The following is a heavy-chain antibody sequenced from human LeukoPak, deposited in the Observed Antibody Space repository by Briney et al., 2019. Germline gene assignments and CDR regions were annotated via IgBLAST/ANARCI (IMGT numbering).Heavy chain of an antibody. CDR1: GFTFSSHY. J-gene: IGHJ4*02. V-gene: IGHV3-7*01. D-gene: IGHD3-3*01. CDR2: IKGDGSDR. Sequence: GGSLRLSCVGSGFTFSSHYISWVRQAPGKGLEWVANIKGDGSDRYYVDSVKGRFTISRDNPKNSLYLQMNSLRAEDTAVYYCARDLLRGYDFWSGGGFDYWGQGTLVTVSS. CDR3: ARDLLRGYDFWSGGGFDY.